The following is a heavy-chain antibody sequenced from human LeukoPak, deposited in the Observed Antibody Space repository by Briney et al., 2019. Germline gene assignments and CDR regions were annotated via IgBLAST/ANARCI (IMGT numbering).Heavy chain of an antibody. CDR2: ITGSGSGA. V-gene: IGHV3-23*01. J-gene: IGHJ4*02. Sequence: GGSLRLSCTASGFTFSSHAMTWVRQAAGKGLQWVSSITGSGSGAYYAASVKGRVTISRDNSKNTLFLQMDSLRAEDTAMSYCAKVRCEHAHLQDDFDYWGQGTLVTVSS. CDR3: AKVRCEHAHLQDDFDY. CDR1: GFTFSSHA. D-gene: IGHD2-8*01.